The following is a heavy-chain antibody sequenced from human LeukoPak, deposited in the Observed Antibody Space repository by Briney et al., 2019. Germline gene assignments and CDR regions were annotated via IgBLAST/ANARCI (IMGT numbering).Heavy chain of an antibody. V-gene: IGHV1-69*06. J-gene: IGHJ6*03. D-gene: IGHD4-11*01. CDR1: GGTFSSYT. Sequence: ASVKVSCKASGGTFSSYTITWVRQAPGQGLEWMGGIIPMFGSANYAQKFHGRVTITADKSTSTAYMELSGLRSDDTAVYYCARMMRGFTVTYYQYYMDVWGKGTTVTVSS. CDR3: ARMMRGFTVTYYQYYMDV. CDR2: IIPMFGSA.